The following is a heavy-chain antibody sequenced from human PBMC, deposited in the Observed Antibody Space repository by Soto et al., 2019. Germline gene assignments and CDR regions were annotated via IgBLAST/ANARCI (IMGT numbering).Heavy chain of an antibody. J-gene: IGHJ6*02. CDR1: GFTFSSYS. V-gene: IGHV3-21*01. CDR2: INSGSFSI. D-gene: IGHD3-3*01. CDR3: ATNEWSNISGMDV. Sequence: GGSLRLSCAASGFTFSSYSMNWVRQAPGKGLEWVSSINSGSFSINYADSVKGRFSISRDNAQNSLHLQMNNLRAEDTAVYYCATNEWSNISGMDVWGQGTTVTVSS.